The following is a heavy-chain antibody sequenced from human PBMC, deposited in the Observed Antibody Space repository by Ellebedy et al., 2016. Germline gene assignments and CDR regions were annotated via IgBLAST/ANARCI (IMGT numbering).Heavy chain of an antibody. D-gene: IGHD5-12*01. CDR1: GGTFSSYA. Sequence: ASVKVSCKASGGTFSSYAISWVRQAPGQGLEWMGRIIPILGIANYAQKFQGRVTMTRNTSISTAYMELSSLRSEDTAVYYCARDLTWSSGYDYYYYGVDVWGQGTTVTVSS. J-gene: IGHJ6*02. CDR3: ARDLTWSSGYDYYYYGVDV. CDR2: IIPILGIA. V-gene: IGHV1-69*04.